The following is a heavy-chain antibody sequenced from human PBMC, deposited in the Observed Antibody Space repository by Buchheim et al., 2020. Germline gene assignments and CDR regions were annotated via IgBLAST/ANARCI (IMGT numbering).Heavy chain of an antibody. D-gene: IGHD1-26*01. Sequence: QAQLVASGGGVVQPGGSLRLSCAASGFALSSYGIHWVRQAPGKGLEWVTGIWFDGRDQYYADSVKGRFTISRDNSKNKLYLQMNSLRAEDTAVYYCAKDPTPNGRLPALDYWGQGTL. CDR1: GFALSSYG. CDR3: AKDPTPNGRLPALDY. CDR2: IWFDGRDQ. V-gene: IGHV3-33*06. J-gene: IGHJ4*02.